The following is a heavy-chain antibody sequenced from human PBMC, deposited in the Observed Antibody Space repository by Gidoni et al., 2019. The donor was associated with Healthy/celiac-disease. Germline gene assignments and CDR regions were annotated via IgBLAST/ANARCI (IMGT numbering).Heavy chain of an antibody. Sequence: QVQLVQSGAEVKKPGASVKVSCKASGYTFTSYAMHWVRQAPGQRLEWMGWINAGNGNTKYSQKFQGRVTITRDTSASTAYMELSSLRSEDTAVYYCARSLGYSYGHIFDYWGQGTLVTVSS. D-gene: IGHD5-18*01. J-gene: IGHJ4*02. CDR2: INAGNGNT. V-gene: IGHV1-3*01. CDR3: ARSLGYSYGHIFDY. CDR1: GYTFTSYA.